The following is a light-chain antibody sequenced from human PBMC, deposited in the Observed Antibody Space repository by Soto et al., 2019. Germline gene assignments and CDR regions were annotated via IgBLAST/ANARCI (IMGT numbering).Light chain of an antibody. CDR1: SSDVGGYNF. J-gene: IGLJ2*01. CDR3: SSYAGSSIPVA. Sequence: QSALTQPPSASGSPGQSVTISCTGASSDVGGYNFVSWYQYHPGKAPRLMIYDVTQRPSGVPDRFSGSKSGNTASLTVSGLQVDDEAYYYCSSYAGSSIPVAFGGGTEVTVL. V-gene: IGLV2-8*01. CDR2: DVT.